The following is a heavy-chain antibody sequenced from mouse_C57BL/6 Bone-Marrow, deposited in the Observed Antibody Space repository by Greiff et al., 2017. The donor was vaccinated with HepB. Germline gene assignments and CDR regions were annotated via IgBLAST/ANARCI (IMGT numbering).Heavy chain of an antibody. CDR1: GFTFSSYG. CDR3: ARRGSDWAMDY. J-gene: IGHJ4*01. D-gene: IGHD2-4*01. CDR2: ISSGGSYT. Sequence: EVKVVESGGDLVKPGGSLKLSCAASGFTFSSYGMSWVRQTPAKRLEWVATISSGGSYTYYPDSVKGRFTISRDNAKNTLYLQMSSLKSEDTAMYYCARRGSDWAMDYWGQGTSVTVSS. V-gene: IGHV5-6*02.